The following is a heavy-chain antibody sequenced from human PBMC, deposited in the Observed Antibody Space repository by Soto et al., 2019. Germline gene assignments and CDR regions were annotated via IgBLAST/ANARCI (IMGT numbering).Heavy chain of an antibody. J-gene: IGHJ6*03. CDR3: ARGGGRGDYGDYRVYYYYYYMDV. CDR2: IYSGGST. CDR1: GFTVSSNY. Sequence: GGSLRLSCAASGFTVSSNYMSWVRQAPGKGLEWVSVIYSGGSTYYADSVKGRFTISRDNSKNRLYLQMNSLRAEDTAVYYCARGGGRGDYGDYRVYYYYYYMDVWGKGTTVTVSS. V-gene: IGHV3-66*01. D-gene: IGHD4-17*01.